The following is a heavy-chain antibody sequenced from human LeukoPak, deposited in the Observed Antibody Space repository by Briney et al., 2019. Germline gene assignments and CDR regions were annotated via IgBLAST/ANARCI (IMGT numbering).Heavy chain of an antibody. J-gene: IGHJ4*02. CDR1: ELTFSDYL. CDR3: AKDSPLGYYDSSGYLDY. Sequence: GGSLRLSCAASELTFSDYLMSWVRQAPGKGLEWVSSISGSGDKTYYADSVKGRFTISRDNSKNTLDLQMNSLRGEDTAVYYCAKDSPLGYYDSSGYLDYWGQGTLVTVSS. D-gene: IGHD3-22*01. V-gene: IGHV3-23*01. CDR2: ISGSGDKT.